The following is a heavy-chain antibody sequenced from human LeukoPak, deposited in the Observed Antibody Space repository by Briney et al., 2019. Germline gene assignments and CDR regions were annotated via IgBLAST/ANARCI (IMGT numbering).Heavy chain of an antibody. CDR1: GYTFTGYY. J-gene: IGHJ4*02. CDR2: INPNSGGT. V-gene: IGHV1-2*02. D-gene: IGHD6-19*01. Sequence: ASVKVSCKASGYTFTGYYMHWVRQAPGQGLEWMGWINPNSGGTNYAQKFQGRVTMTRDTSISTAYMELSRLRSDDTAVYYCARDLDSSGALGYWGQGTLVTVSS. CDR3: ARDLDSSGALGY.